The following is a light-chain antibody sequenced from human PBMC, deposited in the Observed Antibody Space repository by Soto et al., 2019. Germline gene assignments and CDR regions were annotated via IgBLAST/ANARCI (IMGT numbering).Light chain of an antibody. J-gene: IGLJ2*01. CDR3: CSYAGSSTAVV. CDR2: EGS. CDR1: SSDVGSYNL. V-gene: IGLV2-23*01. Sequence: QSALTQPASVSGSPGQSITISCTGTSSDVGSYNLVSWYQQHPGKAPKLMIYEGSKRPSGVSNRFSGSKSGNTVSLTISGLQAEDEAGYYCCSYAGSSTAVVFGGGTKLTVL.